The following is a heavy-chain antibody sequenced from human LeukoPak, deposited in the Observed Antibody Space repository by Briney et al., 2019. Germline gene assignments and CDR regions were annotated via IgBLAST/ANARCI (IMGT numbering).Heavy chain of an antibody. CDR1: GGSISSYY. V-gene: IGHV4-59*01. CDR2: IYYSGST. CDR3: ARHVDYCSSTSCYLWWFDP. D-gene: IGHD2-2*01. Sequence: SETLSLTCTVSGGSISSYYWSWIRQPPGKGLEWIGYIYYSGSTNYNPSLKSRVTISVDTSKNQFSLKLSSVTAADTAVYYCARHVDYCSSTSCYLWWFDPWGQGTLVTVSS. J-gene: IGHJ5*02.